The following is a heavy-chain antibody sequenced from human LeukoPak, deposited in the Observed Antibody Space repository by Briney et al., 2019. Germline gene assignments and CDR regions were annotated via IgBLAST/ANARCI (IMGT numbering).Heavy chain of an antibody. J-gene: IGHJ6*03. CDR2: INPNSGGT. Sequence: ASVKVSCKASGYTFTGYYMHWVRQAPGQGLEWMGWINPNSGGTNYAQKFQGRVTMTRDTSKNQFSLKLSSVTAADTAVYYCARLGPAGIFDYYYSMDVWGKGSTVTVSS. D-gene: IGHD6-13*01. CDR1: GYTFTGYY. CDR3: ARLGPAGIFDYYYSMDV. V-gene: IGHV1-2*02.